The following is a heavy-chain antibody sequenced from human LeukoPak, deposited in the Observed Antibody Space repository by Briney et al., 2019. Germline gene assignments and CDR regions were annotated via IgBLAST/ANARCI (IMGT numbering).Heavy chain of an antibody. Sequence: GRTLRLSCVASGFTFNIYGMHWVRQAPGKGLEWVAVISHEGSNQYYADSVKGRFTISRDSSKNTVFLQMNSLRAEDTAVYFCAKELSSGLPENWGQGTLVTVSS. D-gene: IGHD6-19*01. CDR1: GFTFNIYG. CDR2: ISHEGSNQ. CDR3: AKELSSGLPEN. J-gene: IGHJ4*02. V-gene: IGHV3-30*18.